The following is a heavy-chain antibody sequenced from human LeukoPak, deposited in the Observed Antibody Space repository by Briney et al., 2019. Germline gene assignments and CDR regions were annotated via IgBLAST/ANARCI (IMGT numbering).Heavy chain of an antibody. V-gene: IGHV3-21*01. D-gene: IGHD1-14*01. CDR1: GFTFSSYT. CDR3: ARDPNPPVAAQSWYFQD. CDR2: IISSSSYK. J-gene: IGHJ1*01. Sequence: GGSLRLSCAASGFTFSSYTMNWVRQAPGKGLEWVSSIISSSSYKYYADSVRGRFTISRDNAKNSLYLQMNSLRAEDTAVYYCARDPNPPVAAQSWYFQDWGQGTLVTVSS.